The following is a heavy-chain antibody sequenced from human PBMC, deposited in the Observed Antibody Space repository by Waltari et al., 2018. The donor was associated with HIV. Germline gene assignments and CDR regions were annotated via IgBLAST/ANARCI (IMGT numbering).Heavy chain of an antibody. CDR1: GYTFTSYG. CDR2: ISAYNGNT. CDR3: ARGDIDYYDSSGYYSHFDY. J-gene: IGHJ4*02. D-gene: IGHD3-22*01. Sequence: QVQLVQSGAEVKKPGASVKVTCKASGYTFTSYGISWVRQAPGQGLEWMGWISAYNGNTNYAQKLQGRVTMTTDTSTSTAYMELRILRSDDTAVYYCARGDIDYYDSSGYYSHFDYWGQGTLVTVSS. V-gene: IGHV1-18*01.